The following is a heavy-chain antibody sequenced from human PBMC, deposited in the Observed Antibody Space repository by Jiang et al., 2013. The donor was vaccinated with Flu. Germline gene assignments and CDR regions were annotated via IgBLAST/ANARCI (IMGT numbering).Heavy chain of an antibody. D-gene: IGHD3-16*01. CDR1: GFTFSSYS. J-gene: IGHJ4*02. V-gene: IGHV3-21*01. CDR3: ARDYSWGLDAIYYFDY. CDR2: ISSSSSYI. Sequence: AASGFTFSSYSMNWVRQAPGKGLEWVSSISSSSSYIYYADSVKGRFTISRDNAKNSLYLQMNSLRAEDTAVYYCARDYSWGLDAIYYFDYWGQGTLVTVSS.